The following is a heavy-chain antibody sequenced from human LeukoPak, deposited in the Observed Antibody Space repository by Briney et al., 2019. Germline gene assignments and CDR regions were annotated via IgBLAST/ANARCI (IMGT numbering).Heavy chain of an antibody. Sequence: SGGSLRLSCEVSGFTFTRYGMHWVRQAPGKGLEWVAVVWHDNAYADSVKGRFTISRDDTKNILYLQMNSLRAEDTALYYCARDRTYCSSTSCTRLGMDVWGQGTTVTVSS. CDR3: ARDRTYCSSTSCTRLGMDV. CDR2: VWHDN. D-gene: IGHD2-2*01. J-gene: IGHJ6*02. V-gene: IGHV3-33*01. CDR1: GFTFTRYG.